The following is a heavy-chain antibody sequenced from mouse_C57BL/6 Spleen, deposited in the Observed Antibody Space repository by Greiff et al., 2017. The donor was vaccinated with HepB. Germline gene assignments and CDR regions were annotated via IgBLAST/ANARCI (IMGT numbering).Heavy chain of an antibody. J-gene: IGHJ4*01. CDR2: IWNGGST. Sequence: VKLMESGPGLVQPSQSLSITCTVSGFSLTSYGVHWVRQSPGKGLEWLGVIWNGGSTDYNAAFMSRLSITKDNSKIQVIFKMNSLQADDTAIYYCAKNKRGKAMDYWGQGTSVTVSS. CDR3: AKNKRGKAMDY. V-gene: IGHV2-5*01. CDR1: GFSLTSYG.